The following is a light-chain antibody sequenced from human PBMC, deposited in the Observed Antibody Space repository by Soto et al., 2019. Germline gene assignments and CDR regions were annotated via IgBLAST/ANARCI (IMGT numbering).Light chain of an antibody. Sequence: QSALTQPRSVSGSPGQSVTISCTGISSDVGDDNYVSWYQQHPGKAPKLMIYDVSKRPPGVPERFSDSTSGNTASLTISGLHAEDGAEYYCCSYAGTYTSFYVFSTGTKVTVL. CDR1: SSDVGDDNY. CDR2: DVS. V-gene: IGLV2-11*01. J-gene: IGLJ1*01. CDR3: CSYAGTYTSFYV.